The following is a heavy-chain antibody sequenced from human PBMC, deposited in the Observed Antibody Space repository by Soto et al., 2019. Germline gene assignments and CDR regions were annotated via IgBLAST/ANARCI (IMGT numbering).Heavy chain of an antibody. D-gene: IGHD3-10*01. V-gene: IGHV3-30*18. J-gene: IGHJ4*02. Sequence: QVQLVESGGGVVQPGRSLRLSCAASGFTFSSYGMHWVRQAPGKGLEWVAVISYAGSNKYYADSVKGRFTISRDNSKNTLYLQMNSLRAEDTAVYYCAKAGELLLWFGEPPDYWGQGTLVTVSS. CDR1: GFTFSSYG. CDR3: AKAGELLLWFGEPPDY. CDR2: ISYAGSNK.